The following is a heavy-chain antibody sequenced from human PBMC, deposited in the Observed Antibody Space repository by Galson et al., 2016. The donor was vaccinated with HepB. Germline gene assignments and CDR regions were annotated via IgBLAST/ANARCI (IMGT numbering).Heavy chain of an antibody. Sequence: SLRLSCAASGFSFSAYAMNWVRQAPGKGLEWVSVISGSGPTTYYADSVKGRFTVSRDNSKNTLYLQVNGLRAEDTAVYFCAKHSRIVTVSTATGFDSWGQGTLVTVSS. CDR3: AKHSRIVTVSTATGFDS. D-gene: IGHD1-1*01. CDR2: ISGSGPTT. J-gene: IGHJ4*02. CDR1: GFSFSAYA. V-gene: IGHV3-23*01.